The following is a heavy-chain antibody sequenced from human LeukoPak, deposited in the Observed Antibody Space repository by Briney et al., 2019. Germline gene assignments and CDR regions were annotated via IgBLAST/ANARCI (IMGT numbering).Heavy chain of an antibody. CDR1: GVSFSGYY. Sequence: PSETLSLTCAVYGVSFSGYYWSWIRQPPGKGLEWIGEINQSGSTNYNPSLKSRVTTSVDTSKNQFSLKLSSVTAADTAVYYCARAPIVVVPAAIAGFDYWGQGTLVTVSS. J-gene: IGHJ4*02. D-gene: IGHD2-2*02. CDR2: INQSGST. V-gene: IGHV4-34*01. CDR3: ARAPIVVVPAAIAGFDY.